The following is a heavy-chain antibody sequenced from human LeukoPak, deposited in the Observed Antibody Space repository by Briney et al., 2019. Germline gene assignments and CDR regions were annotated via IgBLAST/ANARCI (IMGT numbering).Heavy chain of an antibody. Sequence: GGSLRLSCAASGFMFSRLGMQWVRQAPGEGLEWVAMIWHDGSVKEYADSGKGRFTISRDNSQNTLYLQMNSLRDDDTAVYYCAKEGDQFRGYLDAWGKGTTVTVSS. D-gene: IGHD3-16*01. J-gene: IGHJ6*03. CDR3: AKEGDQFRGYLDA. CDR1: GFMFSRLG. CDR2: IWHDGSVK. V-gene: IGHV3-33*06.